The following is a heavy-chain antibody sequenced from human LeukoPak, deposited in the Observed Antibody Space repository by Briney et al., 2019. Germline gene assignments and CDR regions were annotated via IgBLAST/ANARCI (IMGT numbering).Heavy chain of an antibody. D-gene: IGHD6-13*01. CDR2: INSDGSST. Sequence: GGSLRLSCAASGFSFSSYGMHWVRQAPGKGLVWVSRINSDGSSTSYADSVKGRFTISRDNAKNTLYLQMNSLRAEDTALYYCAGGFNRVAAAGPDYWGQGTLVTVSS. CDR3: AGGFNRVAAAGPDY. V-gene: IGHV3-74*01. J-gene: IGHJ4*02. CDR1: GFSFSSYG.